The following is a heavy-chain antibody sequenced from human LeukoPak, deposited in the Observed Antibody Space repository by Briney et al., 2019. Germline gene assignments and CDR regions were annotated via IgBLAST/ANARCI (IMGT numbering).Heavy chain of an antibody. CDR2: ISAYNGNT. D-gene: IGHD6-19*01. CDR1: GYTFTNYG. CDR3: ARDGGITVAADDY. V-gene: IGHV1-18*01. Sequence: GASVKVSCKASGYTFTNYGFSWARQAPGHGLEWMGWISAYNGNTNYAQKLQGRVTMTTDTSTSTAYMELRSLRFDDTAVYYCARDGGITVAADDYWGQGTLVTVSS. J-gene: IGHJ4*02.